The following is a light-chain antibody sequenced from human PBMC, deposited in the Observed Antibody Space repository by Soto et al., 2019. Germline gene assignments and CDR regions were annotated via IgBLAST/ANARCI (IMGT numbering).Light chain of an antibody. J-gene: IGKJ4*01. CDR2: AAS. Sequence: DIQLTQSPSFLSASVGDRVTITCRASQGIRTFLAWYQQKLGAAPKLLIYAASTLQSGVSLRFSGSGSGIEFTLTISSLQPEDVATYYCQHLNSYPRALAFGGGTKVEI. CDR3: QHLNSYPRALA. V-gene: IGKV1-9*01. CDR1: QGIRTF.